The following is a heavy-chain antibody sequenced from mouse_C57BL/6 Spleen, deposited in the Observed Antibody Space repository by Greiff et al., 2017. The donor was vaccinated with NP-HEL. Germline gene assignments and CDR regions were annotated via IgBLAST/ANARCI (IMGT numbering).Heavy chain of an antibody. D-gene: IGHD2-3*01. J-gene: IGHJ3*01. V-gene: IGHV5-16*01. CDR2: INYDGSST. CDR3: ARDDGYYGPWFAY. CDR1: GFTFSDYY. Sequence: EVQRVESEGGLVQPGSSMKLSCTASGFTFSDYYMAWVRQVPEKGLEWVANINYDGSSTYYLDSLKSRFIISRDNAKNILYLQMSSLKSEDTATYYCARDDGYYGPWFAYWGQGTLVTVSA.